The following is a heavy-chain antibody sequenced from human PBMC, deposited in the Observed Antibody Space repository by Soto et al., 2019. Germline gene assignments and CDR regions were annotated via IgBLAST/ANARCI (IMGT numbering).Heavy chain of an antibody. CDR2: IIPIFGTA. CDR3: ARITIFGVVNYYYGMDV. J-gene: IGHJ6*02. D-gene: IGHD3-3*01. V-gene: IGHV1-69*13. CDR1: GGTFSSYA. Sequence: SVKVSCKASGGTFSSYAISWVRQAPGQGLEWMGGIIPIFGTANYAQKFQGRVTITADESTSTAYMELSSLRSEDTAVYYCARITIFGVVNYYYGMDVWGQGTTVTVSS.